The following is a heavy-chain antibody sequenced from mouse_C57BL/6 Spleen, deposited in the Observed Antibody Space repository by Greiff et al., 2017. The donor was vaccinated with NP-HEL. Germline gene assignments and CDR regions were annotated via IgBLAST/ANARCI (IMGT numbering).Heavy chain of an antibody. J-gene: IGHJ4*01. V-gene: IGHV1-82*01. CDR1: GYAFSSSW. CDR2: SYPGDGDT. Sequence: QVQPQLSGPELVQPGASVKISCKASGYAFSSSWMNWVKQRPGKGLQWIGRSYPGDGDTNYNGKFKGKATLTADKSSSTAYMQLSSLTSEDTAVYFCARGMKLRAIDYWGQGTSVTVSS. D-gene: IGHD1-1*01. CDR3: ARGMKLRAIDY.